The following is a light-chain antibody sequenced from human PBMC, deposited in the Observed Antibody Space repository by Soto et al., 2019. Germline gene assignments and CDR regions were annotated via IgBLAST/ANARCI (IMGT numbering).Light chain of an antibody. J-gene: IGKJ1*01. CDR3: XQANSFPWT. V-gene: IGKV1-12*01. CDR1: HSISRY. CDR2: GAS. Sequence: QMTQSPSSVSASVGDRVTITCRASHSISRYLAWYQQKPGKAPKLLIYGASNLQPGVPTRFSGTGSGTEFTLTINNLQPEDAATYSCXQANSFPWTFGQGT.